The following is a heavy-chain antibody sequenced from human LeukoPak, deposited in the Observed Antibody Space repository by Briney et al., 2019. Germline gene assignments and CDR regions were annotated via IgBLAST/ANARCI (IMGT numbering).Heavy chain of an antibody. CDR2: ISGSGGST. CDR1: GFTFSSYA. D-gene: IGHD2-2*01. Sequence: GGSLRLSCAASGFTFSSYAMSWVRQAPGKGLEWVSAISGSGGSTYYADSVKGRFTISRDNSKNTLYLQMNSLRAEDTAVYYCASGTSAANHKTPHWFDPWGQGTLVTVSS. J-gene: IGHJ5*02. CDR3: ASGTSAANHKTPHWFDP. V-gene: IGHV3-23*01.